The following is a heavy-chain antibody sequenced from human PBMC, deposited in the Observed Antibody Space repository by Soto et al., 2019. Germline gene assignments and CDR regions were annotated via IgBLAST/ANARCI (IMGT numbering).Heavy chain of an antibody. J-gene: IGHJ6*02. CDR3: ARKLELRGSYYYYYDMDV. CDR2: IDPSSGTT. D-gene: IGHD1-7*01. Sequence: ASVKVSCKPSGYSFSNFYVHWVRQAPGQGLEWMGIIDPSSGTTSYTQKFQERVTMTRDTSISTAYMELSRLRSDDTAVYYCARKLELRGSYYYYYDMDVWGQGTTVTVSS. V-gene: IGHV1-46*01. CDR1: GYSFSNFY.